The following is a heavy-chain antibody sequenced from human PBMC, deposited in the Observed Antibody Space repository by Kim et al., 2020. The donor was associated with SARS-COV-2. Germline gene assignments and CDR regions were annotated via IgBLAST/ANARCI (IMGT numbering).Heavy chain of an antibody. V-gene: IGHV3-23*01. CDR1: GFPFSSYA. Sequence: GGSLRLSCEASGFPFSSYAMSWVRQAPGKGLEWVSSINDGGDTTYYAESVKGRFIVSRDNSKTILSLQMTGLRAEDTAVYFCAKDRWQGAHSSPGLDYWGQGALVTVSS. D-gene: IGHD6-13*01. CDR2: INDGGDTT. J-gene: IGHJ4*02. CDR3: AKDRWQGAHSSPGLDY.